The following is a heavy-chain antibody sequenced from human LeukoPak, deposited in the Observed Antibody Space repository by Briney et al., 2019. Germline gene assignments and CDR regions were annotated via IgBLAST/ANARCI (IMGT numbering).Heavy chain of an antibody. J-gene: IGHJ5*02. CDR3: AIGGHWFDP. CDR1: GGSISSYY. V-gene: IGHV4-4*09. Sequence: PSETLSLTCTVSGGSISSYYWSWIRQPPGKGLEWIGYIYTSGSTNYNPSLKSRVTISVDTSKNHFSLKLSSVTAADTAVYYCAIGGHWFDPWGQGTLVTVSS. CDR2: IYTSGST.